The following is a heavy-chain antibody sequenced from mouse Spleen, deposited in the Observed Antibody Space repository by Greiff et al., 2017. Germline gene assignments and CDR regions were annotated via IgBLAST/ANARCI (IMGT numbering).Heavy chain of an antibody. CDR2: IYPRDGNT. Sequence: VMLVESGPELLKPGTSVKLSCKASGSTFTSYDINWVKQRPGQGLEWIGWIYPRDGNTKYNEKFKGKATLTVDTSSSTAYMELHSLTSEDSAIYFCARGYSNYWYFDVWGTGTTVTVSS. CDR3: ARGYSNYWYFDV. J-gene: IGHJ1*03. CDR1: GSTFTSYD. D-gene: IGHD2-5*01. V-gene: IGHV1-85*01.